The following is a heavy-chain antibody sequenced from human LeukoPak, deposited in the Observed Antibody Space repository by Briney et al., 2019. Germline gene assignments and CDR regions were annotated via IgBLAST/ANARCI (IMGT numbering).Heavy chain of an antibody. V-gene: IGHV1-2*06. Sequence: ASVKVSCKASGYTFTGYHMHWVRQAPGQGPEWMGRINPNSGDTNYAQKFQGRVTMTRDTSISTAYMELSRLRSDDTAVYYCARDYCSSTSCLFDYWGQGTLVTVSS. CDR1: GYTFTGYH. J-gene: IGHJ4*02. CDR2: INPNSGDT. D-gene: IGHD2-2*01. CDR3: ARDYCSSTSCLFDY.